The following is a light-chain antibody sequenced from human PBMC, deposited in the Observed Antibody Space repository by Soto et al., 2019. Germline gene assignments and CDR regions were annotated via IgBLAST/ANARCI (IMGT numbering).Light chain of an antibody. CDR3: SSYTSSSTPVV. Sequence: QSALTQPASVSGSPGQSITISCTGTSSDVGGYNYVSWYQQHPGKAPKLMIYDVSNRPSGVSKRFSVSKSGNTASLTISGLQAEDEAEYYCSSYTSSSTPVVFGGGTKLTVL. CDR2: DVS. CDR1: SSDVGGYNY. V-gene: IGLV2-14*01. J-gene: IGLJ2*01.